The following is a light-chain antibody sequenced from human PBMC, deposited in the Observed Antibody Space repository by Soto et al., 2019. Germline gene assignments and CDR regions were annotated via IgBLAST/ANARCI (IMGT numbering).Light chain of an antibody. J-gene: IGKJ5*01. V-gene: IGKV3-20*01. Sequence: EIVWTQSPGTLYLSPGEGATLSCRASQSVSSSYIAWYQQRPGQTPSLLIYGASTRATGIPDRFSGSGSGTHFTLTISRLEPGDFSVYYCQHFGSTTFTFGQATRLEIK. CDR2: GAS. CDR3: QHFGSTTFT. CDR1: QSVSSSY.